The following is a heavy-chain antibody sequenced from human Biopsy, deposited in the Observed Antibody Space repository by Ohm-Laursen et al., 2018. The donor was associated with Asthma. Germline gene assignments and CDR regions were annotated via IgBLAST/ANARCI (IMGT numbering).Heavy chain of an antibody. CDR1: GFTFDNYT. CDR2: ISYDGRNT. Sequence: SLRLSCAASGFTFDNYTMHWVRQAPGKGLEWVTIISYDGRNTYYADSVEGRFTISRDNSKNTLFLQMSGLRPEDTAVYYCARGGLHYYEYYGMDVWGQGATVTVSS. D-gene: IGHD2-21*02. J-gene: IGHJ6*02. V-gene: IGHV3-30*04. CDR3: ARGGLHYYEYYGMDV.